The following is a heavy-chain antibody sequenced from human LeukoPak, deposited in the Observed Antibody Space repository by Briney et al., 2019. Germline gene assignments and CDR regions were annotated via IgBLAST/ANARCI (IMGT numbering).Heavy chain of an antibody. CDR1: GFTVSSNY. V-gene: IGHV3-53*01. CDR3: ARADSWDYYDSSGKGAFDI. Sequence: PGGSLRLSCAASGFTVSSNYMSWVRQAPGKGLEWVSVIYSGGSTYYADSVKGRFTISRDNSKNTLYLQMNSLRAEDTAVYYCARADSWDYYDSSGKGAFDIWGQGTMVTVSS. J-gene: IGHJ3*02. D-gene: IGHD3-22*01. CDR2: IYSGGST.